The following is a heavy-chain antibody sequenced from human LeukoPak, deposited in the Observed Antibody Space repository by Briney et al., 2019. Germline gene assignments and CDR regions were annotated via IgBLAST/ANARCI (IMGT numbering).Heavy chain of an antibody. J-gene: IGHJ6*02. CDR1: GFTFSSYA. CDR3: ANEDSYGDCYYYYGMDV. D-gene: IGHD5-18*01. CDR2: ISGSGGST. V-gene: IGHV3-23*01. Sequence: GGSLRLSCAASGFTFSSYAMSWVRQAPGKGLEWVSAISGSGGSTYYADSVKGRFTISRDNSKNTLYLQMNSLRAEDTAVYYCANEDSYGDCYYYYGMDVWGQGTTVTVSS.